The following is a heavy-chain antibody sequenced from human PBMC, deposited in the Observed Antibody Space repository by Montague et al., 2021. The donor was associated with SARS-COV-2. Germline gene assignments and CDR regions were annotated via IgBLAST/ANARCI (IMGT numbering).Heavy chain of an antibody. CDR1: GSSVSSYY. Sequence: SETLSLTCTVSGSSVSSYYWSWIRQPPGKGLEWIGYIYYSGSTNYNPSLKSRVTIPVDTSKNQFSLKLSSVTAADTAVYYCARLAVGYSTNGVCYTAFDYWGQGTLVTVSS. CDR2: IYYSGST. J-gene: IGHJ4*02. V-gene: IGHV4-59*08. D-gene: IGHD2-8*01. CDR3: ARLAVGYSTNGVCYTAFDY.